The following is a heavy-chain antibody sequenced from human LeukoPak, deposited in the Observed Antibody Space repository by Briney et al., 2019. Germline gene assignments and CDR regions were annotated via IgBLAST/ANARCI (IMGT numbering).Heavy chain of an antibody. J-gene: IGHJ4*02. CDR2: IYSRGNT. V-gene: IGHV4-39*07. D-gene: IGHD3-22*01. Sequence: SETLSLTCTVSGASISSSSSYWGWIRQPPGKGLEWLGNIYSRGNTYYKPSLRSRVTISIDTSKNQFSLRLTSVTAADTAVYYCARAFGYFDSWGVYYFDYWGQGTLVTVSS. CDR1: GASISSSSSY. CDR3: ARAFGYFDSWGVYYFDY.